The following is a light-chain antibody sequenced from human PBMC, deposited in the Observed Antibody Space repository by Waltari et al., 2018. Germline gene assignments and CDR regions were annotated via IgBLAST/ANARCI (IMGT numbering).Light chain of an antibody. CDR3: QAWDDTTVV. CDR1: GLGDKD. V-gene: IGLV3-1*01. J-gene: IGLJ2*01. CDR2: SDD. Sequence: SYELTQPPSVSVSPGQTATITCSGDGLGDKDVWWYQQKPGQSPGAVIYSDDKRPSGIPERFSGSNSGNTATLTIGGTQTTDEGDYYCQAWDDTTVVFGAGTKVTV.